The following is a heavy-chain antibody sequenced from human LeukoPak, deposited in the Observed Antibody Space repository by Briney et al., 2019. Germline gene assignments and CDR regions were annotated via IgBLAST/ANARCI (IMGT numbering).Heavy chain of an antibody. V-gene: IGHV1-18*01. CDR3: AREWELYTYFDY. CDR1: GYIFSAYA. D-gene: IGHD4-23*01. J-gene: IGHJ4*02. Sequence: ASVKVSCKASGYIFSAYAVSWVRQAPGQGLEWMGWISADTGKTKFVQKFQGRVTMTTDISTRTVYMELRSLRSDDTAVYFCAREWELYTYFDYWGQGTLVTVSS. CDR2: ISADTGKT.